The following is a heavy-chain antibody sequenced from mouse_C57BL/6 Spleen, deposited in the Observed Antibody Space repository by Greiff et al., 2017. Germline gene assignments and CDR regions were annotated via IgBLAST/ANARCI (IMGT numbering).Heavy chain of an antibody. J-gene: IGHJ2*01. CDR3: ARETTVVRKTSYCDY. V-gene: IGHV1-64*01. D-gene: IGHD1-1*01. CDR1: GYTFTSYW. Sequence: VQLQQPGAELVKPGASVKLSCKASGYTFTSYWMHWVKQRPGQGLEWIGMIHPNSGSTNYNEKFKSKATLTVDKSSSTAYMQLSSLTSEDSAVXYCARETTVVRKTSYCDYWGQGTTLTVSS. CDR2: IHPNSGST.